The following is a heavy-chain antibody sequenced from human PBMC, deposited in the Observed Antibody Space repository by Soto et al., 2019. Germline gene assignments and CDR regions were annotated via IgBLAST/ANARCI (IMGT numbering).Heavy chain of an antibody. J-gene: IGHJ6*03. Sequence: QVQLVQSGAEVKKPGASVTVSCRSSGDTFTDYYMHWVRQAPGQGLEWMGWINPNSGVTKYAQKFQGWVTTTRDTSIRTVYMQLSRLRSDDTAVYYWARESGGATATLDYYYFYMDVWGTGTTVTVSS. V-gene: IGHV1-2*04. CDR2: INPNSGVT. D-gene: IGHD5-12*01. CDR3: ARESGGATATLDYYYFYMDV. CDR1: GDTFTDYY.